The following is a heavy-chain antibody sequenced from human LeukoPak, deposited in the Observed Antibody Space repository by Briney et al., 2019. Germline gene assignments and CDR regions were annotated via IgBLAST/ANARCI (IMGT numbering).Heavy chain of an antibody. J-gene: IGHJ3*02. Sequence: PGRSLRLSCAASGFTFSSYAMHWVRQAPGKGLEWVAVISYDGSNKYYADSVKGRFTISRDNSKNTLHLQMNSLRAEDTAVYYCAREGDDYDAFDIWGQGTMVTVSS. V-gene: IGHV3-30*04. D-gene: IGHD5-24*01. CDR3: AREGDDYDAFDI. CDR2: ISYDGSNK. CDR1: GFTFSSYA.